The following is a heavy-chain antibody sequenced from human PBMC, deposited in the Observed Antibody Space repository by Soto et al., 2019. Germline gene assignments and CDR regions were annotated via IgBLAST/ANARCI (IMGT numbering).Heavy chain of an antibody. D-gene: IGHD4-4*01. CDR3: ASTDTYSNYAAVYYYYGMDV. V-gene: IGHV1-3*01. CDR2: INAGNGNT. J-gene: IGHJ6*02. CDR1: GYTLTSYA. Sequence: ASVKVSCKAFGYTLTSYAMHWVRQAPGQRLEWMGWINAGNGNTKYSQKFQGRVTITRDTSASTAYMELSSLRSEDTAVYYCASTDTYSNYAAVYYYYGMDVWGQGTTVTVSS.